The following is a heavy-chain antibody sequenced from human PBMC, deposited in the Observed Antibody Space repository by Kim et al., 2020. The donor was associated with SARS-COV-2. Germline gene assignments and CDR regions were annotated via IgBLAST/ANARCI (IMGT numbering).Heavy chain of an antibody. CDR3: ARLRYCSSTSCPIFVLGWFDP. D-gene: IGHD2-2*01. J-gene: IGHJ5*02. V-gene: IGHV4-39*01. CDR2: IYYSGST. CDR1: GGSISSSSYY. Sequence: SQTLSLTCTVSGGSISSSSYYWGWIRQPPGKGLEWIGSIYYSGSTYYNPSLKSRVTISVDTSKNQFSLKLSSVTAADTAVYYCARLRYCSSTSCPIFVLGWFDPWGQGTLVTVSS.